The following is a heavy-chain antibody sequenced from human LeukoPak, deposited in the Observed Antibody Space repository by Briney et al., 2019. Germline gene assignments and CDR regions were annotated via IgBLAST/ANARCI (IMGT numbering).Heavy chain of an antibody. CDR1: GGSISSDVHY. CDR3: TRRGSGNGGTYAGMDV. J-gene: IGHJ6*02. D-gene: IGHD1-26*01. CDR2: LLYNGNT. V-gene: IGHV4-39*01. Sequence: SETLSLTCTVVGGSISSDVHYWDWIRQAPGKGLEWIGSLLYNGNTWYNPSLESRVTISVDTSENQFSLRLTSVNAADTALYFCTRRGSGNGGTYAGMDVWGPGTSVTVSS.